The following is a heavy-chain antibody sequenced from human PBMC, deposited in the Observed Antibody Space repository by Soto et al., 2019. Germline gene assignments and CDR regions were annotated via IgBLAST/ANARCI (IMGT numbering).Heavy chain of an antibody. V-gene: IGHV3-9*01. CDR1: GFTFDDYA. CDR3: AKGEGSSGYYSLFDY. CDR2: ISWNSGSI. D-gene: IGHD3-22*01. Sequence: EVQLVESGGGLVQPGRSLRISCAASGFTFDDYAMHWVRQAPGKGLEWVSGISWNSGSIGYADSVKGRFTISRDNAKNSLYLQMNSLRAEDTALYYCAKGEGSSGYYSLFDYWGQGTLVTVSS. J-gene: IGHJ4*02.